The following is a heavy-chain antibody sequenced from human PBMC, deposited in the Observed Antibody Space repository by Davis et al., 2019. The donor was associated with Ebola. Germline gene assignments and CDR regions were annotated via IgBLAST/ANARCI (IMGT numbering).Heavy chain of an antibody. CDR2: IIPILGIA. CDR3: AREGAVAAHYYYGMDV. Sequence: SVKVSCKASGYTFTSYGISWVRQAPGQGLEWMGRIIPILGIANYAQKFQGRVTITADKSTSTAYMELSSLRSEDTAVYYCAREGAVAAHYYYGMDVWGQGTTVTVSS. CDR1: GYTFTSYG. J-gene: IGHJ6*02. V-gene: IGHV1-69*04. D-gene: IGHD6-19*01.